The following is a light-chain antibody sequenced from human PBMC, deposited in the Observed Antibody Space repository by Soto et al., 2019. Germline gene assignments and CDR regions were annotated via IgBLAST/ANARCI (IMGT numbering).Light chain of an antibody. Sequence: QSALTQPASVSGSPGQSITTSCTGTSSDVGGYNYVSWYQQHPGKAPKLMIYEVNNRPSGVSYRFSASKSAFTASLTISGLQAEDEAHYYCSSYTTSYFYVFGPGTKVTVL. CDR1: SSDVGGYNY. CDR2: EVN. CDR3: SSYTTSYFYV. V-gene: IGLV2-14*01. J-gene: IGLJ1*01.